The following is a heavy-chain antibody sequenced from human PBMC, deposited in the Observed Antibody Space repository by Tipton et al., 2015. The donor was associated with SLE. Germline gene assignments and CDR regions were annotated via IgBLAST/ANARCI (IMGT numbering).Heavy chain of an antibody. J-gene: IGHJ1*01. CDR3: ATGYDFQTGWFQH. Sequence: TLSLTCAVYGGSSSGYYWSWIRQPPGKGLEWIGEINHSGSTNYNPSLKSRVTISVDTSKNQSSLKLSSVTAADTAVYYCATGYDFQTGWFQHWGQGTLVTVSS. CDR1: GGSSSGYY. CDR2: INHSGST. D-gene: IGHD5-12*01. V-gene: IGHV4-34*01.